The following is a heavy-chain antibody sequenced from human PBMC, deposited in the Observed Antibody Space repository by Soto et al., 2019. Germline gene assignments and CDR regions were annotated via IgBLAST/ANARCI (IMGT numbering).Heavy chain of an antibody. CDR2: ISYDGSNK. CDR3: AKKPGIKHYYYGMDV. CDR1: GFTFSSYA. V-gene: IGHV3-30-3*02. Sequence: HPGGSLRLSCAASGFTFSSYAMHWVRQAPGKGLEWVAVISYDGSNKYYADSVKGRFTISRDNSKNTLYLQMNSLRAEDTAVYYCAKKPGIKHYYYGMDVWGQGTTVTVSS. J-gene: IGHJ6*02.